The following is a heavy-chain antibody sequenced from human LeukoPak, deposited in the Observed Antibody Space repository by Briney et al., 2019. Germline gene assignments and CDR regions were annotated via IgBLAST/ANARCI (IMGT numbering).Heavy chain of an antibody. J-gene: IGHJ5*02. V-gene: IGHV3-7*01. D-gene: IGHD6-19*01. CDR2: IKGDASEK. Sequence: GGSLRLSCAASGFTFSSYAMSWVRQAPGKGLECVAHIKGDASEKHYVDSVKGRFTISRDNAENSLNSLRAEDTAVYYCARQAGVTWGQGTLVTVSS. CDR3: ARQAGVT. CDR1: GFTFSSYA.